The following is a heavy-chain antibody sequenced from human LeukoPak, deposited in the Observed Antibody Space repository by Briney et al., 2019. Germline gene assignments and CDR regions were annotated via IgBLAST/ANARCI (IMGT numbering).Heavy chain of an antibody. CDR2: IKQDGSDK. D-gene: IGHD4-17*01. V-gene: IGHV3-7*01. CDR1: GFTFSSYW. J-gene: IGHJ4*02. Sequence: PGGSLRLSCAASGFTFSSYWMSWVRQAPGKGLEWVANIKQDGSDKYYVDSVKGRFTISRDNAKNSLYLQMNSLRAEDTALYYCARDLGMTDGDYVSYFDYWGQGTLVTVSS. CDR3: ARDLGMTDGDYVSYFDY.